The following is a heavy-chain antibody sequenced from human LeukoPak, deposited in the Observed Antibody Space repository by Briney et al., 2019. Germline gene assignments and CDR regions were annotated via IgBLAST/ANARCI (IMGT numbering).Heavy chain of an antibody. D-gene: IGHD3-10*01. V-gene: IGHV3-66*01. CDR2: IYSGGST. CDR1: GFTVSSNY. Sequence: GGSLRLSCAASGFTVSSNYMSWVRQAPGKGLEWVAVIYSGGSTYYADSVKGRFTISRDNSKNTLYLQMNSLRAEDTAVYYCARVKDSGPDDYWGQGTLVTVSS. CDR3: ARVKDSGPDDY. J-gene: IGHJ4*02.